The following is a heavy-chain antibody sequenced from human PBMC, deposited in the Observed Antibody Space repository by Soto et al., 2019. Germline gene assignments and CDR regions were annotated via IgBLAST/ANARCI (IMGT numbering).Heavy chain of an antibody. J-gene: IGHJ3*02. V-gene: IGHV4-59*01. CDR3: ARGPGDYPPKNAFDI. D-gene: IGHD4-17*01. Sequence: QVQLQESGPGLVKPSETLSLTCTVSGGSISSYYWSWIRQPPGKGLEWIGYIYYSGSTNYNPSLKSRVNITVDTSKNQFSLKLSSVTAADTAVYYCARGPGDYPPKNAFDIWGQGTMVTVSS. CDR2: IYYSGST. CDR1: GGSISSYY.